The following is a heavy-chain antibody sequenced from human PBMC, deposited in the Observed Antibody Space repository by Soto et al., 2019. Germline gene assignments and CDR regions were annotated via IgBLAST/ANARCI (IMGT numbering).Heavy chain of an antibody. CDR2: ISGSGGST. CDR3: AKLYSSSPPGPFDY. CDR1: GFTFSSYA. J-gene: IGHJ4*02. V-gene: IGHV3-23*01. Sequence: GESLKISCAASGFTFSSYAMSWVRQAPGKGLEWVSAISGSGGSTYYADSVKGRFTISRDNSKNTLYLQMNSLRAEDTAVYYCAKLYSSSPPGPFDYWGQGTLVTVSS. D-gene: IGHD6-6*01.